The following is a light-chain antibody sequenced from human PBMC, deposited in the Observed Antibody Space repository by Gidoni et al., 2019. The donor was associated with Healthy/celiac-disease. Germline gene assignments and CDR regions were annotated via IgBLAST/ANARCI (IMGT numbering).Light chain of an antibody. J-gene: IGKJ2*01. V-gene: IGKV3-11*01. Sequence: EIVLTQSPATLSLSPGERATLSCRASKSVSSYLAWYQQKPGQAPRLPIYDASNRATGIPARFSGSGSGTDFTRTISSLEPEDFAVYSCQLRNTFXQXTKLEIK. CDR2: DAS. CDR1: KSVSSY. CDR3: QLRNT.